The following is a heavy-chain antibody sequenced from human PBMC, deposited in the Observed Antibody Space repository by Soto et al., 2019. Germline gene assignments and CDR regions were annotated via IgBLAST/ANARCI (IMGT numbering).Heavy chain of an antibody. CDR1: GFTFNSYG. CDR3: ARGDGDYDPLDY. Sequence: HVQLVESGGGVVRPGRSLRLTCAASGFTFNSYGMHWVRQAPGKGLEWVAVVSYDGINKHYADSVKGRFTISRDNSQNSLFLQMNSLKTEDTAVYYCARGDGDYDPLDYWGQGTLVTVSS. V-gene: IGHV3-30*03. D-gene: IGHD4-17*01. CDR2: VSYDGINK. J-gene: IGHJ4*02.